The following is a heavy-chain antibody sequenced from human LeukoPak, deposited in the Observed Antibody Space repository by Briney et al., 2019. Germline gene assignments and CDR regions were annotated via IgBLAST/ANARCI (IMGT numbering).Heavy chain of an antibody. CDR1: GYSFTSYW. Sequence: GESLKISCKGSGYSFTSYWIGWVRQMPGKGLEWMAIIYPGDSDTRYSPSFQGQVIVSADKSISTAYLQWSSLKASDTAMYYCARAPTVTTYANWFDPWGQGTLVTVSS. CDR3: ARAPTVTTYANWFDP. V-gene: IGHV5-51*01. CDR2: IYPGDSDT. D-gene: IGHD4-17*01. J-gene: IGHJ5*02.